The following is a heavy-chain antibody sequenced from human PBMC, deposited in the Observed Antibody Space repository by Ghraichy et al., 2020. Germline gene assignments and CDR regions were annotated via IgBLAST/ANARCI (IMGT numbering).Heavy chain of an antibody. D-gene: IGHD3-3*01. Sequence: SQTLSLTCTVSGVSIRSYYWSWIRQPAGKGLEWIGRIYVSGSTNYNPSLKSRVTLSLDTTNSRFSLRLTSVTAADTAVYYCASTYFDFWSDSPGHAMDVWGQGTAVTVSS. CDR3: ASTYFDFWSDSPGHAMDV. J-gene: IGHJ6*02. V-gene: IGHV4-4*07. CDR1: GVSIRSYY. CDR2: IYVSGST.